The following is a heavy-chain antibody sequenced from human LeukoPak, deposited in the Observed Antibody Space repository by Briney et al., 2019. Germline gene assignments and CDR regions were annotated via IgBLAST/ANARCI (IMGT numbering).Heavy chain of an antibody. V-gene: IGHV4-59*01. CDR2: IYYSGST. CDR1: SVSISSYY. D-gene: IGHD1-26*01. J-gene: IGHJ5*02. Sequence: TPSETLSLTCTVSSVSISSYYWSWLRQPPGKGLEWIGYIYYSGSTNYSPSLKSRVTISVDTSKNQFSLKLSSVTAADTAVYYCAREGSGSYSNWFDPWGQGTLVTVSS. CDR3: AREGSGSYSNWFDP.